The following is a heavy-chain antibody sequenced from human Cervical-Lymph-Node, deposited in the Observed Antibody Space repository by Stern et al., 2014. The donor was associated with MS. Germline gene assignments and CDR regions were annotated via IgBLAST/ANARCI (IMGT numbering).Heavy chain of an antibody. V-gene: IGHV4-59*01. CDR1: GDSSSFYY. J-gene: IGHJ6*02. CDR3: ARLDHYYGMDV. CDR2: IDNSGIT. Sequence: QVQLQESGPRVVKPSETLSLVCTVSGDSSSFYYWNWIRQPPGKGLEWIGYIDNSGITNYNPSLWSRVTISRDTSKNQISLKLTSVTAADTAVYYCARLDHYYGMDVWGQGTTVTVSS.